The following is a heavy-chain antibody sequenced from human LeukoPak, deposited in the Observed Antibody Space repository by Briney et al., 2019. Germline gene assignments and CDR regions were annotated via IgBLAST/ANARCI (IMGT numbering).Heavy chain of an antibody. CDR1: GYTFTGYY. J-gene: IGHJ5*02. CDR2: INPNSGGT. D-gene: IGHD2-15*01. CDR3: ASSAGYCSGGSCYYWFDP. Sequence: ASVKVSCKASGYTFTGYYMHWVRQALGQGLEWMGWINPNSGGTNYAQKFQGRVTMTRDTSISTAYMELSRLRSDDTAVYYCASSAGYCSGGSCYYWFDPWGQGTLVTVSS. V-gene: IGHV1-2*02.